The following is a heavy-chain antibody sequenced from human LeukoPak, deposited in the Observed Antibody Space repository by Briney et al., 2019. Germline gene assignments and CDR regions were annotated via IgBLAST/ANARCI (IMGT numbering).Heavy chain of an antibody. V-gene: IGHV3-7*03. D-gene: IGHD2-15*01. J-gene: IGHJ4*02. Sequence: GGSLRLYCAVSGFTSSSYWMSWVRQAPGKGLEWVANIKQDGSEKYYVDSVKGRFTISRDNAKNSLYLQMNSLRAEDTAVYYCARAPYCTGGSCRFDYWGQGTLVTVSS. CDR3: ARAPYCTGGSCRFDY. CDR1: GFTSSSYW. CDR2: IKQDGSEK.